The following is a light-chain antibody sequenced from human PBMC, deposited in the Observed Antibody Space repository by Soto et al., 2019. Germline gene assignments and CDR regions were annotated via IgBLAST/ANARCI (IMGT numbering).Light chain of an antibody. CDR2: GAS. V-gene: IGKV3-15*01. CDR1: QSISNN. Sequence: EIVMTQSPATLSVSPGERTTLSCRASQSISNNLAWYQQKPGRAPRLLIYGASTRATGIPARFSGSGSGTEFTLTISSLRSEDFAVYYCQQYNDWWTFGPGTKVEIK. CDR3: QQYNDWWT. J-gene: IGKJ1*01.